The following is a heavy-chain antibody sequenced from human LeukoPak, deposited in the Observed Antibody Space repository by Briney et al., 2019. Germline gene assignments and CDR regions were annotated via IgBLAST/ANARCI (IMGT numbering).Heavy chain of an antibody. J-gene: IGHJ6*02. CDR1: GYTFTGYY. Sequence: ASVKVSCKASGYTFTGYYMHWVRQAPGQGLEWMGGIIPIFGTANYAQKFQGRVTITADESTSTAYMELSSLRSEDTAVYYCARDLTTMIVYGMDVWGQGTTVTVSS. CDR3: ARDLTTMIVYGMDV. D-gene: IGHD3-22*01. V-gene: IGHV1-69*13. CDR2: IIPIFGTA.